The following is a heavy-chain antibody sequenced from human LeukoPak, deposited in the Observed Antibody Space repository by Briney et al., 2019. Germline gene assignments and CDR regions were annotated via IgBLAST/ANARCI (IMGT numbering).Heavy chain of an antibody. CDR2: IKQDGSEK. J-gene: IGHJ5*02. CDR1: GFTFSSYW. Sequence: GGSLRLSCAASGFTFSSYWMTWVRQAPGKGLEWVANIKQDGSEKYYVDSVKGRFTISRYNAKNSLHLQMNSLRAEDTAVYYCGRWRTTFDPWGQGTLVTVSS. V-gene: IGHV3-7*01. D-gene: IGHD4-23*01. CDR3: GRWRTTFDP.